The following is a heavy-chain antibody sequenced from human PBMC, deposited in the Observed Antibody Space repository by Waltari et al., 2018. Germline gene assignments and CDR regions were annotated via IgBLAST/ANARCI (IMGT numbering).Heavy chain of an antibody. Sequence: QVQLQQSGPGLVKPSQTLSLTCAISGDSVSSNSAAWNWIRQSPSSGLEWLGRTYYSSKWYNDYAVSVKSRITINPDTSKNQFSLQLNSVTPEDTAVYYCARGPLGDFWSGYYQGYFDYWGQGTLVTVSS. D-gene: IGHD3-3*01. J-gene: IGHJ4*02. CDR3: ARGPLGDFWSGYYQGYFDY. CDR2: TYYSSKWYN. V-gene: IGHV6-1*01. CDR1: GDSVSSNSAA.